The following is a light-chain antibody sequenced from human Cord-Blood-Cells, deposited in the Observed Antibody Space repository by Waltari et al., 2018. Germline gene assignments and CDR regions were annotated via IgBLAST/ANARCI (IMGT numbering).Light chain of an antibody. CDR3: QQYYSYLFT. CDR1: QGISSY. J-gene: IGKJ3*01. CDR2: AAS. V-gene: IGKV1-8*01. Sequence: AIRMTRSPSSVSASTGDRVTITCRASQGISSYLAWYQQKPGKAPKLLIYAASTLQSGVPSRFSGSGSGTDFTLTISCLQSEDFATYYCQQYYSYLFTFGPGTKVDIK.